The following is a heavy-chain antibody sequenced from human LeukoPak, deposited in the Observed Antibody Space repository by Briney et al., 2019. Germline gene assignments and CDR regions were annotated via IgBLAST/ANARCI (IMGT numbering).Heavy chain of an antibody. CDR1: GGSISSGGYY. J-gene: IGHJ4*02. D-gene: IGHD3-22*01. Sequence: SSETLSLTCTVSGGSISSGGYYWSWIRQHPGKGLEWIGYIYYSGSTYYNPSLKSRVTISVDTSKNQFSLKLSSVTAADTAVYYCARLVVPKYYFDYWGQGTLVTVSS. CDR2: IYYSGST. CDR3: ARLVVPKYYFDY. V-gene: IGHV4-31*03.